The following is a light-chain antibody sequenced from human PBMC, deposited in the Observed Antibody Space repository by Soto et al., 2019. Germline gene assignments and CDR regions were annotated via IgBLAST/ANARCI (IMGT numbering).Light chain of an antibody. Sequence: IQMTQSPSSLSASVGDRVTITCRASQSIRTSLSWYQQKPGKAPKLLIYAASSLQSGVPSRFSGSGSGTDFTLTISSLQPEDFATYYCQQSYSTPWTFGQGTKVEIK. CDR2: AAS. V-gene: IGKV1-39*01. J-gene: IGKJ1*01. CDR1: QSIRTS. CDR3: QQSYSTPWT.